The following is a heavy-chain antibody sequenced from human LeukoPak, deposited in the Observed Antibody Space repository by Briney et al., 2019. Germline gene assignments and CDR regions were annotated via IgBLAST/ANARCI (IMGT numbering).Heavy chain of an antibody. V-gene: IGHV1-18*01. D-gene: IGHD5-12*01. J-gene: IGHJ6*02. Sequence: ASVKVSCKASGYTFTSYGISWVRQAPGQGLEWMGWISAYNGNTNYAQKLQGRVTMTTDTSTSTAYMELRSLRSDDTAAYYCARGDGYDDYYYYGMDVWGQGTTVTVSS. CDR2: ISAYNGNT. CDR1: GYTFTSYG. CDR3: ARGDGYDDYYYYGMDV.